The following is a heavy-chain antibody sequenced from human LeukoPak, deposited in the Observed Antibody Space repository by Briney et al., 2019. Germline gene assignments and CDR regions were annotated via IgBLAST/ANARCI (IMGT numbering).Heavy chain of an antibody. V-gene: IGHV3-30-3*01. Sequence: GRSLRLSCAASGFTFSNSAMHWVRQAPGKGLEWVALISYHVSDKYYADSVKGRFTISRDNSKNTLYLQMNSLRAEDTAVYHCARDPYCSSTSCFINWFDPWGQGTLVTVSS. CDR3: ARDPYCSSTSCFINWFDP. D-gene: IGHD2-2*01. CDR2: ISYHVSDK. CDR1: GFTFSNSA. J-gene: IGHJ5*02.